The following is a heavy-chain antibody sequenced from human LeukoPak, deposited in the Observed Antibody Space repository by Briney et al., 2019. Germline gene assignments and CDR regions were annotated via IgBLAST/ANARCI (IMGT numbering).Heavy chain of an antibody. V-gene: IGHV4-59*12. CDR3: ARGGRMITFGGVLYGY. CDR2: IYYSGST. D-gene: IGHD3-16*01. Sequence: SETLSLTCTVSGGSISSYYWSWIRQPPGKGLEWIGYIYYSGSTNYNPSLKSRVTISVDTSKNHFSLKLSSVTAADTAVYYCARGGRMITFGGVLYGYWGQGTLVTVSS. J-gene: IGHJ4*02. CDR1: GGSISSYY.